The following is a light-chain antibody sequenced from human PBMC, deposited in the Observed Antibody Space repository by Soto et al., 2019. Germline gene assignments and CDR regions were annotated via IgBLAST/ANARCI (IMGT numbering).Light chain of an antibody. CDR3: QQYGTSRPPWT. V-gene: IGKV3-20*01. CDR2: GTS. Sequence: EIVLTQSPGTLSLSPGERATLSCRASQSVTSGFLAWYQQKPGQAPRLLIYGTSTRATGIPDRFSGSGSGTDFTLTINRLEPEDFAVYYCQQYGTSRPPWTFGQGTKVDIK. J-gene: IGKJ1*01. CDR1: QSVTSGF.